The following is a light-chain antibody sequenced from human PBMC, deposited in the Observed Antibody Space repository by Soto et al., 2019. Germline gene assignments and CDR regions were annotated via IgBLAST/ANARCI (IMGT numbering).Light chain of an antibody. CDR1: QSVSSSY. V-gene: IGKV3-20*01. CDR2: GAS. J-gene: IGKJ4*01. Sequence: EIVLTQSPGTLSLSPGERATLSCRASQSVSSSYLAWYQQKPGQAPRLLIYGASSRATGIPHRFSGSGSGTDVALSISRLEPEDFAVYYCQQYCSPLTFGGGTKVEIK. CDR3: QQYCSPLT.